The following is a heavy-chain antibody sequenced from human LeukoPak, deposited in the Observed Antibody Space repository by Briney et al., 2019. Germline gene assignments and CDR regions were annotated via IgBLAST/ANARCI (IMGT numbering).Heavy chain of an antibody. V-gene: IGHV1-46*01. CDR2: INPSGGST. CDR1: GYTFTSYG. D-gene: IGHD6-13*01. CDR3: ARSSLASDAFDI. J-gene: IGHJ3*02. Sequence: ASVKVSCKASGYTFTSYGISWVRQAPGQGLEWMGIINPSGGSTSYAQRFQGRVTMTRDTSTSTVYMELSSLRSEDTAVYYCARSSLASDAFDIWGQGTMVTVSS.